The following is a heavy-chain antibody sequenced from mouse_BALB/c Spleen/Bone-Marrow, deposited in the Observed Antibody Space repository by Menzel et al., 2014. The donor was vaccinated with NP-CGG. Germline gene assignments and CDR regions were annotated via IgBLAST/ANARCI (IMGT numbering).Heavy chain of an antibody. CDR2: ISSGGSYT. D-gene: IGHD2-1*01. V-gene: IGHV5-6-4*01. CDR1: GFTFSSYT. Sequence: EVHLVESGGGLVKLGGSLKLSCAASGFTFSSYTMSWFRQTPEKRLEWVATISSGGSYTYYPDSVKGRFTISRDNAKNTLYLQMSSLKSEDTAMYYCTRDGKGNYDYAMDYWGQGTSVTVSS. J-gene: IGHJ4*01. CDR3: TRDGKGNYDYAMDY.